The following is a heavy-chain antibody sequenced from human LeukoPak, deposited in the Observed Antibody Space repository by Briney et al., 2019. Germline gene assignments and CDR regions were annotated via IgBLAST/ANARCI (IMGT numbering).Heavy chain of an antibody. D-gene: IGHD1-26*01. CDR3: ARQVGALYYFDY. CDR2: IYYSGST. CDR1: GGSISSSSYY. J-gene: IGHJ4*02. Sequence: PSETLSLTCTVSGGSISSSSYYWGWIRQPPGKGLEWIGSIYYSGSTYYNPSLKSRVTISVDTSKNQLSLKLSSVTAADTAVYYCARQVGALYYFDYWGQGTLVTVSS. V-gene: IGHV4-39*07.